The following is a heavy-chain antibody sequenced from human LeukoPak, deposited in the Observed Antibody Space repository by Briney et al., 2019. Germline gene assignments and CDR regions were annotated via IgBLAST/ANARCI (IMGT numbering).Heavy chain of an antibody. D-gene: IGHD3-9*01. J-gene: IGHJ4*02. Sequence: SETLSLTCAVSGGSISNYYWSWIRQPPGKGLEWIGYIYYSGSTNYNPSLKSRVTISVDTSKNQFSLKLSSVTAADTAVYYCARRFRLGSGYYYDYWGQGTLVTVSS. CDR1: GGSISNYY. CDR2: IYYSGST. V-gene: IGHV4-59*01. CDR3: ARRFRLGSGYYYDY.